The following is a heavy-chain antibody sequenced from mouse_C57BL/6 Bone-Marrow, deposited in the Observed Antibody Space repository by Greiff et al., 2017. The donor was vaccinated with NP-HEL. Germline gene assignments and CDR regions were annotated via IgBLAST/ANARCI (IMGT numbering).Heavy chain of an antibody. Sequence: EVHLVESGGGLVQPGGSLSLSCAASGFTFTDYYMSWVRQPPGKALEWLGFIRNKANGYTTEYSASVKGRFTISRDNSQSILYLQMNALRAEDSATYYCARYGNYGMDYWGQGTSVTVSS. CDR1: GFTFTDYY. CDR2: IRNKANGYTT. CDR3: ARYGNYGMDY. J-gene: IGHJ4*01. V-gene: IGHV7-3*01.